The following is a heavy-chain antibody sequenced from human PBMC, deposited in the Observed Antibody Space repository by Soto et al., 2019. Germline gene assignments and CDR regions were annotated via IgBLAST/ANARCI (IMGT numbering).Heavy chain of an antibody. CDR2: TSAYNGNT. CDR1: GYTFTSYG. Sequence: QVQLVQSGAEVKKPGASVKVSCKASGYTFTSYGIIWVRQAPGQGLEWMGWTSAYNGNTHFAQKPQGRVTMTADTSTSTDYMELRCLRSDDTAVYYCARDRGSYALDYWCQGTLITVSS. J-gene: IGHJ4*02. V-gene: IGHV1-18*01. D-gene: IGHD1-26*01. CDR3: ARDRGSYALDY.